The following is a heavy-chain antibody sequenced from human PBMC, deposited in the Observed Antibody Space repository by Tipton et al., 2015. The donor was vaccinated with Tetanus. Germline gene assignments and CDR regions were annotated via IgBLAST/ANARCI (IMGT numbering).Heavy chain of an antibody. J-gene: IGHJ2*01. CDR1: GGTFSSYA. D-gene: IGHD3-22*01. Sequence: QSGAEVKKPGSSVKVSCKASGGTFSSYAISWVRQAPGQGLEWMGGIIPIFGTANYAQKFQGRVTITADESTSTAYMELSSLRSGDTAVYYCAGAGGAFYDSSSYVLYWYFDLWGRGTLVTVSS. CDR3: AGAGGAFYDSSSYVLYWYFDL. V-gene: IGHV1-69*01. CDR2: IIPIFGTA.